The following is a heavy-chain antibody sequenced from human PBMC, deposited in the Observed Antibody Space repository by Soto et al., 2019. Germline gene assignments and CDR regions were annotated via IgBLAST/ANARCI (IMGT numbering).Heavy chain of an antibody. CDR3: AREGGYFDSSGSGVYHYHGVDV. J-gene: IGHJ6*02. CDR1: GGSISGYY. D-gene: IGHD3-22*01. V-gene: IGHV4-4*07. Sequence: QVQLQESGPGLVQPSETLSLTCKVSGGSISGYYWSWIRQSAGKGLEWIGRIHYSGTTAYSPSLRSRLTMSVDTSRNQFSLKLSSVTAADTAVYYCAREGGYFDSSGSGVYHYHGVDVWGQGTTVTVSS. CDR2: IHYSGTT.